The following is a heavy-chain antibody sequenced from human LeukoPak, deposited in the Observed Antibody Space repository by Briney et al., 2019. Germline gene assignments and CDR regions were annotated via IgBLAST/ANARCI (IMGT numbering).Heavy chain of an antibody. CDR1: GGSISNYY. Sequence: SETLSLTCTVSGGSISNYYWSWIRQPPGKGLAWIGYIHYTGSTNYNPSLKSRATISLDTSKNQFSLNLSSVTATDTAMYYCARRSLTDAYSSSWDIWGQGTMVTVSS. V-gene: IGHV4-59*01. CDR3: ARRSLTDAYSSSWDI. J-gene: IGHJ3*02. CDR2: IHYTGST. D-gene: IGHD6-13*01.